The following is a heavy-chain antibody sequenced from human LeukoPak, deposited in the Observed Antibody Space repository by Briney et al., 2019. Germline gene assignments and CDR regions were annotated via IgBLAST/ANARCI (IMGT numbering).Heavy chain of an antibody. J-gene: IGHJ4*02. V-gene: IGHV3-23*01. CDR2: MSDSGVSS. Sequence: GGSLRLSCAASGFTFSSYSMNWVRQAPGKGLEWDSGMSDSGVSSYYADSVKGRFTISRDNSKNTLYLQMNSLRAEDTAVYYCAKASAGSSWYLGDDYWGQGTLVTVSS. D-gene: IGHD6-13*01. CDR1: GFTFSSYS. CDR3: AKASAGSSWYLGDDY.